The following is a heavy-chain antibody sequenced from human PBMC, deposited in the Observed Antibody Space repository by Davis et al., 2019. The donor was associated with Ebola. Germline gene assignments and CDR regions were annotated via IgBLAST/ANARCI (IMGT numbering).Heavy chain of an antibody. CDR1: GFTFSNAW. J-gene: IGHJ6*03. Sequence: PGGSLRLSCAASGFTFSNAWMSWVRQAPGKGLEWVGRIKSKTDGGTTDYAAPVKGRFTISRDDSKNTLYLQMNSLKTEDTAVYYCTTRGAIAALPYYYYMDVWGKGTTVTVSS. CDR2: IKSKTDGGTT. V-gene: IGHV3-15*01. CDR3: TTRGAIAALPYYYYMDV. D-gene: IGHD6-6*01.